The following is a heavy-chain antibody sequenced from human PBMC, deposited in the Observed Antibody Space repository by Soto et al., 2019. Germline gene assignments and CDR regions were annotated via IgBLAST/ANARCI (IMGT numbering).Heavy chain of an antibody. V-gene: IGHV3-23*01. CDR1: GFTFSNYV. J-gene: IGHJ6*03. D-gene: IGHD2-2*01. Sequence: VQLLESGGGLVQPGGSLRLSCAASGFTFSNYVMSWVRQAPGKGLEWVSGISGSGDSTDYADSVKGRFTISRDNPKNTLYLQTNSLRAEDAAVYYCAKGLYCSSNSCSAFYYNYMDVWGKGTTVTVSS. CDR3: AKGLYCSSNSCSAFYYNYMDV. CDR2: ISGSGDST.